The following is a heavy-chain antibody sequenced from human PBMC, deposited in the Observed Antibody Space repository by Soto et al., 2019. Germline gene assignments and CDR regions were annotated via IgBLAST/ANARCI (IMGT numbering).Heavy chain of an antibody. J-gene: IGHJ6*02. CDR3: ASPSRFYYYYGMDV. D-gene: IGHD2-2*01. CDR1: GGSFSGYY. Sequence: SETLSLTCAVYGGSFSGYYWSWIRQPPGKGLEWIGEINHSGSTNYNPSLKSRVTISVDTSKNQFSLKLSSVTAADTAVYYCASPSRFYYYYGMDVWGQGTTVTVSS. CDR2: INHSGST. V-gene: IGHV4-34*01.